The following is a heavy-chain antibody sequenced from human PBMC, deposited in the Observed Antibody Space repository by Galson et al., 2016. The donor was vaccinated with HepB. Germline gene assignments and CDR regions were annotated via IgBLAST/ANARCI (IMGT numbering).Heavy chain of an antibody. D-gene: IGHD5-18*01. CDR3: ATGIVDTTTAEFNYWYYYGMDV. V-gene: IGHV4-39*01. Sequence: SETLSLTCTVSGGSISSSSYYWGWIRQPPGKGLEWIGSIFYSGSTYYNPPLKSRVTISVDTSKNQFSLNLISVTSADTSVYYCATGIVDTTTAEFNYWYYYGMDVWGPGTTVTVSS. CDR1: GGSISSSSYY. J-gene: IGHJ6*02. CDR2: IFYSGST.